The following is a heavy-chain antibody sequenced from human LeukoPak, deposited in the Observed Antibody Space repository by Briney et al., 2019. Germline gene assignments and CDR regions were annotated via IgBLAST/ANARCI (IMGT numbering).Heavy chain of an antibody. Sequence: PSETLSLTCTVSGGSISSSSYYWGWIRQPPGKGLEWIGSIYYSGSTYYNPSLESRVTISVDTSKNQFSLKVTSVTAADTAVYYCATFRGYNYGYNDYWGQGILVTVSS. J-gene: IGHJ4*02. CDR3: ATFRGYNYGYNDY. D-gene: IGHD5-18*01. CDR1: GGSISSSSYY. V-gene: IGHV4-39*01. CDR2: IYYSGST.